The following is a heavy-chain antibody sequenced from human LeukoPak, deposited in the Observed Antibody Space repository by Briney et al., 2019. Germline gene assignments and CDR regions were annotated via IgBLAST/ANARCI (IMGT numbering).Heavy chain of an antibody. CDR2: IYYSGST. D-gene: IGHD4-17*01. CDR1: GGSISSYY. CDR3: ARLDYGDYLYYFDY. Sequence: PSGTLSLTCTVSGGSISSYYWSWIRQPPGKGLEWIGYIYYSGSTNYNPSLKSRVTISVDTSKNQFSLKLSSVTAADTAVYYCARLDYGDYLYYFDYWGQGTLVTVSS. V-gene: IGHV4-59*08. J-gene: IGHJ4*02.